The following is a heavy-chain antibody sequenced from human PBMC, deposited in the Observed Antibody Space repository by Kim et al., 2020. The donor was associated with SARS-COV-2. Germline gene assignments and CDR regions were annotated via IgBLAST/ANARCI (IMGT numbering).Heavy chain of an antibody. V-gene: IGHV4-30-4*01. Sequence: SETLSLTCVVSGGSITGGDYYWSWVRQPPGKGLEWIGNIHYSGSTDYTPSLKGRMTISIDMSKNQVSLKLTSVTVADTAVYYCARDPGCGVSGGAVDIWG. CDR1: GGSITGGDYY. CDR2: IHYSGST. J-gene: IGHJ3*02. CDR3: ARDPGCGVSGGAVDI. D-gene: IGHD3-10*01.